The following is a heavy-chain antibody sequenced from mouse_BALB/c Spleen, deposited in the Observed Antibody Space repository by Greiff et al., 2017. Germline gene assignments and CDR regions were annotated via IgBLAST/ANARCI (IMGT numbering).Heavy chain of an antibody. D-gene: IGHD1-1*01. CDR2: ISDGGSYT. CDR1: GFTFSDYY. Sequence: EVMLVESGGGLVKPGGSLKLSCAASGFTFSDYYMYWVRQTPEKRLEWVATISDGGSYTYYPDSVKGRFTISRDNAKNNLYLQMSSLKSEDTAMYYCARGTTVVLYYYAMDYWGQGTSVTVSS. J-gene: IGHJ4*01. V-gene: IGHV5-4*02. CDR3: ARGTTVVLYYYAMDY.